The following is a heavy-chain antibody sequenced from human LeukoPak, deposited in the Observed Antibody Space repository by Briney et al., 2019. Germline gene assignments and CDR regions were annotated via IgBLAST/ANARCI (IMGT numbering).Heavy chain of an antibody. Sequence: SETLSLTCNVSGGSLSLYYWSWVRQPAGKELEWIWRVYTSGSANYTPSLNSRVTMSLDTSKHQFSLRLTSVTAADTAVYYCASASRSPYGLDVWGQGTTVIVAS. V-gene: IGHV4-4*07. CDR2: VYTSGSA. CDR1: GGSLSLYY. J-gene: IGHJ6*02. D-gene: IGHD1-26*01. CDR3: ASASRSPYGLDV.